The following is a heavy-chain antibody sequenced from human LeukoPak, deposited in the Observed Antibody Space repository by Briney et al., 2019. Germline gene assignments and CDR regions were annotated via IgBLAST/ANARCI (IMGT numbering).Heavy chain of an antibody. Sequence: PSETLSLTCSVSGDSISSARNYWGWIRQSPGKGLEWLASIYSSGSTHSNPSLKSRVSISIDTSKNQFSLKLHSVTASDAAIYYCARHLSGTTMAHYFDFWGQGTLVTVSS. CDR3: ARHLSGTTMAHYFDF. D-gene: IGHD1-1*01. CDR2: IYSSGST. V-gene: IGHV4-39*01. CDR1: GDSISSARNY. J-gene: IGHJ4*02.